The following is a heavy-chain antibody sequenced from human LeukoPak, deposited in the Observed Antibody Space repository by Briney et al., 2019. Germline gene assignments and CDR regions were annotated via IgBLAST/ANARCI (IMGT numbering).Heavy chain of an antibody. CDR3: ARDGKAVADHYFDY. D-gene: IGHD6-19*01. V-gene: IGHV3-21*01. CDR2: ISSSSSYI. J-gene: IGHJ4*02. CDR1: GFTFSSYS. Sequence: GGSLRLSCAASGFTFSSYSMNWVRQAPGKGLEWVSSISSSSSYIYYADSVKGRFTISRDNAKNSLYLQMNSLRAEGTAVYYCARDGKAVADHYFDYWGQGTLVTVSS.